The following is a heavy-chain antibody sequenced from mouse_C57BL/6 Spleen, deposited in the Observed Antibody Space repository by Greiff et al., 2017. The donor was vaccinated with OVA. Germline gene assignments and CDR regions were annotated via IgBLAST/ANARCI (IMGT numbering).Heavy chain of an antibody. J-gene: IGHJ1*03. CDR1: GYSFTGYY. D-gene: IGHD4-1*01. CDR2: INPSTGGT. CDR3: ARQETGTRWYFDV. V-gene: IGHV1-42*01. Sequence: EVQLQQSGPELVKPGASVKISCKASGYSFTGYYMNWVKQSPEKSLEWIGEINPSTGGTTYNQKFKAKATLTVDKSSSTAYMQLKSLTSEDSAVYYCARQETGTRWYFDVWGTGTTVTVSS.